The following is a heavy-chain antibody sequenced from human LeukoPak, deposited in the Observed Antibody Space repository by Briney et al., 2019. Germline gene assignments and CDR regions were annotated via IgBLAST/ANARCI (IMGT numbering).Heavy chain of an antibody. CDR3: ARAHLIAAPGYNWFDP. D-gene: IGHD6-13*01. J-gene: IGHJ5*02. CDR2: INPNSGAT. Sequence: ASVKVSCKASGYTFTAFYMHWVRQAPGLGLEWMGWINPNSGATNYAQKFQGRVTMTRDTSINTAYTELSSLRSDDTAVFYCARAHLIAAPGYNWFDPWGQGTLVTVSS. CDR1: GYTFTAFY. V-gene: IGHV1-2*02.